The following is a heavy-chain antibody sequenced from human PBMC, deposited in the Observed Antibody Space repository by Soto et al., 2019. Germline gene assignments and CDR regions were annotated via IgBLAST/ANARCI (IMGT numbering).Heavy chain of an antibody. J-gene: IGHJ3*01. CDR1: GFTFSSYA. CDR3: AKRGPFGSHRV. V-gene: IGHV3-23*01. Sequence: EVQLLESGGGWVQPGGSLRLSCAASGFTFSSYAMSWVRQAPGKGLECVSGISGCGGSTYYADSVKGRFTISRDNSKNTLYLQMNSLRAEDTAVYYCAKRGPFGSHRVWGQGTMVTVSS. CDR2: ISGCGGST. D-gene: IGHD3-10*01.